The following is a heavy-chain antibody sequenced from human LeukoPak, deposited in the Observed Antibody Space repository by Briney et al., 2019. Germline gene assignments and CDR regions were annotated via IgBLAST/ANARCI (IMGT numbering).Heavy chain of an antibody. V-gene: IGHV3-30*04. Sequence: GGSLRLSCAASGFTFSSYAMHWVRQAPGKGLEWVAVISYDGSNKYYADSVKGRFTISRDNSKNTLYLQMNSLRAEDTAVYYCAKDAQYSYGSYYYYYMDVWGKGTTVTISS. J-gene: IGHJ6*03. CDR2: ISYDGSNK. CDR3: AKDAQYSYGSYYYYYMDV. D-gene: IGHD5-18*01. CDR1: GFTFSSYA.